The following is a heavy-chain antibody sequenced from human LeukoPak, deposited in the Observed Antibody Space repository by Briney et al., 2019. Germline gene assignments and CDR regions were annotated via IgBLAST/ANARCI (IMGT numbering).Heavy chain of an antibody. D-gene: IGHD2-15*01. CDR3: ARPTPPDCSGGSCYSGGFYYYGMDV. CDR1: GFTFSSYA. Sequence: GGSLRLSCAASGFTFSSYAMHWARQAPGKGLEWVAVISYDGSNKYYADSVKGRFTISRDNSKNTLYLQMNSLRAEDTAVYYCARPTPPDCSGGSCYSGGFYYYGMDVWGQGTTVTVSS. V-gene: IGHV3-30-3*01. CDR2: ISYDGSNK. J-gene: IGHJ6*02.